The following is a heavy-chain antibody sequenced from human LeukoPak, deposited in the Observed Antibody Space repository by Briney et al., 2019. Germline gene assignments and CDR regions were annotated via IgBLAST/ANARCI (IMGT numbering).Heavy chain of an antibody. Sequence: GESLRLSCAASGFTFSSYAMHWVRQAPGKGLEYVSAISSNGGSTYYANSVKGRFTISRDNSKNTLYLQMGSLRAEDMAVYYCARGRQGSDYWGQGTLVTVSS. CDR2: ISSNGGST. J-gene: IGHJ4*02. CDR3: ARGRQGSDY. CDR1: GFTFSSYA. V-gene: IGHV3-64*01.